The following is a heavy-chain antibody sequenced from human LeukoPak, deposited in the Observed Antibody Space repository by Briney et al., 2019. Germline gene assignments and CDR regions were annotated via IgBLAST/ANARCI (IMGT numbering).Heavy chain of an antibody. CDR2: VSYDGSEN. Sequence: GRSLRLSCAASGFTFSSYAMHWVRQAPGKGLEWVAGVSYDGSENYYADSVKGRFTIPRDNSKYTVYLQMSSLRAEDTAVFYCATGTTGTTWSYGMDVWGQGTTVTVSS. CDR1: GFTFSSYA. D-gene: IGHD1-1*01. V-gene: IGHV3-30*04. CDR3: ATGTTGTTWSYGMDV. J-gene: IGHJ6*02.